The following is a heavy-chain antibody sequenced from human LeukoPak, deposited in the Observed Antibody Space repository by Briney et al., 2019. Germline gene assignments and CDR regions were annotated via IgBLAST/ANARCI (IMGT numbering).Heavy chain of an antibody. Sequence: SETLSLTCAVYGGPVGGYYFYWIRQPPGKGLEWIGEINLSGSINYNPSLKSRVNISIRTSTNQFSLRLTPVRAADTAVYYCASHAFGAAANPFHGSYGMDVWGQGTSVTVSS. V-gene: IGHV4-34*01. CDR1: GGPVGGYY. J-gene: IGHJ6*02. CDR3: ASHAFGAAANPFHGSYGMDV. D-gene: IGHD2-2*01. CDR2: INLSGSI.